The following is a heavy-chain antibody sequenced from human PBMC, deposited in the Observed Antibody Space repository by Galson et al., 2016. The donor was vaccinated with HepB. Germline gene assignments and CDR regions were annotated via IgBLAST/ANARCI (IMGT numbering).Heavy chain of an antibody. J-gene: IGHJ4*02. CDR1: GGSLGGYS. V-gene: IGHV4-34*01. CDR3: ARGRRRFLSFGY. CDR2: INYSGSP. Sequence: SETLSLTCAVYGGSLGGYSWSWIRQPPGKGLEWLGEINYSGSPHYNSSPKSRVTMSFDTSKNQFSLNLKSVTAADTAVYYCARGRRRFLSFGYWSQGTLVTVSS. D-gene: IGHD3-3*01.